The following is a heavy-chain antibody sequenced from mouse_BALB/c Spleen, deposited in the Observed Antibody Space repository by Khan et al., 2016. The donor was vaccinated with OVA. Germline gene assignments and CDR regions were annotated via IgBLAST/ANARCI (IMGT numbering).Heavy chain of an antibody. V-gene: IGHV2-3*01. Sequence: VELVESGPGLVAPSQSLSIRCTVSGLSLTNYGVSWVRQPPGKGLEWLGVIWGDGSTNYHSVLKSRLTINQDNSKSQVFVKLNSRQPDDTATYFCASIYYGNDWFAYWGQGTLVTVAA. J-gene: IGHJ3*01. CDR1: GLSLTNYG. CDR2: IWGDGST. D-gene: IGHD2-1*01. CDR3: ASIYYGNDWFAY.